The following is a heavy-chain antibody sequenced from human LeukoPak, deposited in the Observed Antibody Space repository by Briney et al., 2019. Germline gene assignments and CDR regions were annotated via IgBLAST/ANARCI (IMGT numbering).Heavy chain of an antibody. J-gene: IGHJ4*02. CDR2: ISGSGGST. D-gene: IGHD3-10*01. V-gene: IGHV3-23*01. CDR1: GFTFSSYA. CDR3: VKDRVWFGEVSWEFDH. Sequence: PGGSLRLSCAASGFTFSSYAMSWVRQAPGKGLEWVSAISGSGGSTYYADSVKGRFTISRDNSKNTFYLQMNSLRDEDTAVYYCVKDRVWFGEVSWEFDHWGQGTLVTVSS.